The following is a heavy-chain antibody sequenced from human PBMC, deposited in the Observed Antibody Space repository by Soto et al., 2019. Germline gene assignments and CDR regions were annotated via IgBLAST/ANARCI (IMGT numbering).Heavy chain of an antibody. J-gene: IGHJ4*02. CDR3: GRDTRYGSGSKPY. CDR1: GFTFSSYS. Sequence: EVQLVESGGGLVKPGGSLRLSCAASGFTFSSYSMNWVRQAPGKGLEWVSSISSSSSYIYYADSVKGRFTISRDNAKNSRYLQMNSLRAEDTAVYYCGRDTRYGSGSKPYWGQGTLVTVSS. D-gene: IGHD3-10*01. CDR2: ISSSSSYI. V-gene: IGHV3-21*01.